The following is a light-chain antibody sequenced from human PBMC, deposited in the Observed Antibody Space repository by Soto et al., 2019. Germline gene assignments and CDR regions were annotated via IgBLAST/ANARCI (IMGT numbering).Light chain of an antibody. CDR3: QQTYSALT. J-gene: IGKJ4*01. Sequence: DIQMTQSPSSLSASVGDRVTIPCRASQRITNSLNWYQQKPGRAPNLLIYAASSLQRGAPSRFSGSGSGTDFTLTISSLQPDDFATYYCQQTYSALTFGGGTKVDIK. V-gene: IGKV1-39*01. CDR2: AAS. CDR1: QRITNS.